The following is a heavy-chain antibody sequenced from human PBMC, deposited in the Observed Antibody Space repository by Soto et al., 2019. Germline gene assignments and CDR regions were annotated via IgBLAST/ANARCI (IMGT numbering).Heavy chain of an antibody. V-gene: IGHV1-69*13. Sequence: GAAVKVSCKASGGTFSSYAISWVGQAPGRGLEWMGGIIPIFGTANYAQKFQGRVTITADESTSTAYMELSSLRYEDTAVYYCAIHVSGTVWFDPWGQGTLVTVSS. CDR1: GGTFSSYA. J-gene: IGHJ5*02. D-gene: IGHD6-19*01. CDR2: IIPIFGTA. CDR3: AIHVSGTVWFDP.